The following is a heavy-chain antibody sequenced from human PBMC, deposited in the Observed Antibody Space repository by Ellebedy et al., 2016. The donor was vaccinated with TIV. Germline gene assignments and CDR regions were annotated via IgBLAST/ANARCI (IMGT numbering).Heavy chain of an antibody. J-gene: IGHJ4*02. CDR2: INTDNGNT. CDR3: ARERPHYYDSLCDY. CDR1: GYTFSSFA. D-gene: IGHD3-22*01. Sequence: ASVKVSCXASGYTFSSFAIHWARQAPGQRPEWMGWINTDNGNTKYSQKFQGRVSITRDTSASTAYMELSSLRSEDTAVYFCARERPHYYDSLCDYWGQGTLVTVSS. V-gene: IGHV1-3*04.